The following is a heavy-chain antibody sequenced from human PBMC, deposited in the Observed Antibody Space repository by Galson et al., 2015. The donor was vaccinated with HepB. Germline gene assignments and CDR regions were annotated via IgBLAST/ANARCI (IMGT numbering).Heavy chain of an antibody. CDR2: ISSSSSTI. D-gene: IGHD2-21*02. J-gene: IGHJ4*02. CDR1: GFTFSSYS. Sequence: SLRLSCAASGFTFSSYSMNWVRQAPGKGLEWVSYISSSSSTIYYADSVKGRFTISRDNAKNSLYLQMNSLRAEDTAVYYCARVGGYCGGDCYSEYWGQGTLVTVSS. CDR3: ARVGGYCGGDCYSEY. V-gene: IGHV3-48*04.